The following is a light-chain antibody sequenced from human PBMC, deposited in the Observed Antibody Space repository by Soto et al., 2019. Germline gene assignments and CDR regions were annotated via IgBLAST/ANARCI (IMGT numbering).Light chain of an antibody. CDR1: ESIDSW. V-gene: IGKV1-5*03. Sequence: DIQMTQSPSTLSASVGDRVTITCRASESIDSWLAWHQQKPGRAPKLLISKASSLESGVPSRFSGSGSGTEFTLTISSLRPDDFATYYCQQYDSYSWTFGQGTKVDI. CDR2: KAS. CDR3: QQYDSYSWT. J-gene: IGKJ1*01.